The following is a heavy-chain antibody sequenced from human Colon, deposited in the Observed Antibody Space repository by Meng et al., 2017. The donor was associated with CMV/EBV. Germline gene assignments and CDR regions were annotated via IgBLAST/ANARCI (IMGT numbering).Heavy chain of an antibody. CDR2: INPNSGGT. CDR3: ARDLEEFDP. V-gene: IGHV1-2*02. D-gene: IGHD1-1*01. J-gene: IGHJ5*02. CDR1: VYTFTYYF. Sequence: ASVKVSCKASVYTFTYYFIHWVRQAPGQGLEWMGWINPNSGGTNYAQKFQGRVTMTRDTSITTAYMELTRLTSDDTAVYYCARDLEEFDPWGQGTLVTVSS.